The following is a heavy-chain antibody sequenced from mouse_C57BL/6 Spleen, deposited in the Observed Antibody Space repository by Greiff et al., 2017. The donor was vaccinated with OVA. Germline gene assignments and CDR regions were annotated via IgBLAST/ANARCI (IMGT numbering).Heavy chain of an antibody. J-gene: IGHJ4*01. CDR1: GYTFTSSW. V-gene: IGHV1-64*01. Sequence: QVQLQQSGAELVKPGASVKLSCKASGYTFTSSWMHWVKQRPGHGLEWIGRIHPERGSTTYNEKFKGKATLTADKSSSTAYMQLSSLTSEDSAVYNWGRGGSKHYAMDYWGQGTSVTVSS. CDR2: IHPERGST. CDR3: GRGGSKHYAMDY. D-gene: IGHD2-5*01.